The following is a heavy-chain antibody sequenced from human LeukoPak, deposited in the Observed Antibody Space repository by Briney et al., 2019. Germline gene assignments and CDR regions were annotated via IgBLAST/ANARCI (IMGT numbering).Heavy chain of an antibody. Sequence: NPSETLSLTCTVSGGSIRRSNYYWGWIRQPPGKGLEWIGGIYYSGSTYYNPSLKSRVTISVDTSKNQFSLKLSSVTAADTAVYYCARDYDSSENWFDPWGQGTLVTVSS. CDR3: ARDYDSSENWFDP. V-gene: IGHV4-39*07. CDR1: GGSIRRSNYY. J-gene: IGHJ5*02. D-gene: IGHD3-22*01. CDR2: IYYSGST.